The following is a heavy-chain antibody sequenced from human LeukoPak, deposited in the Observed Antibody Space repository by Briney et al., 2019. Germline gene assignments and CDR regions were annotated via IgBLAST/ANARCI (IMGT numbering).Heavy chain of an antibody. Sequence: SETLSLNCAVYGGTFSGYYWSWIRQPPGKGLEWIGDINHSGSTNYNPSLKSRATISVDTSTNQFSLKLSSVTAADTGVYDCARSPARYGETVTTSGDYFDYWGQGTLVTVSS. V-gene: IGHV4-34*01. CDR2: INHSGST. CDR1: GGTFSGYY. D-gene: IGHD4-17*01. CDR3: ARSPARYGETVTTSGDYFDY. J-gene: IGHJ4*02.